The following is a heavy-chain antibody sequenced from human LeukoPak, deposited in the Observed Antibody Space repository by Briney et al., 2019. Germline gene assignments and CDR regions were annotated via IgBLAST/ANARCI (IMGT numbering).Heavy chain of an antibody. Sequence: PGGSLRLSCAASGFTFSSYSMNWVRQAPGKGLEWVSYISSSSSTIYYADSVKGRFTISRDNAKNSLYLQMNSLRAEDTAVYYCARDRAEAFDIWGQGTMVTVSS. CDR3: ARDRAEAFDI. CDR2: ISSSSSTI. CDR1: GFTFSSYS. V-gene: IGHV3-48*01. J-gene: IGHJ3*02.